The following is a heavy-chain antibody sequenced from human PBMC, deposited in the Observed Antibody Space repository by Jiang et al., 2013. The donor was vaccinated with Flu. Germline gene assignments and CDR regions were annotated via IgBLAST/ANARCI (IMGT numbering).Heavy chain of an antibody. Sequence: RSLRLSCAASGFTFSSYAMHWVRQAPGKGLEWVAVISYDGSNKYYADSVKGRFTISRDNSKNTLYLQMNSLRAEDTAVYYCARDHAFDCSSTSCPEFYRFGYWGQGTLVTVSS. D-gene: IGHD2-2*01. CDR2: ISYDGSNK. J-gene: IGHJ4*02. CDR1: GFTFSSYA. CDR3: ARDHAFDCSSTSCPEFYRFGY. V-gene: IGHV3-30-3*01.